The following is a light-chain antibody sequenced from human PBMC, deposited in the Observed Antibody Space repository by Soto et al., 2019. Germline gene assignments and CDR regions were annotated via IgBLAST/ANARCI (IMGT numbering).Light chain of an antibody. CDR2: AAS. V-gene: IGKV1-16*01. CDR1: QNINNY. Sequence: DIQTTQSPSTLSASVGDRVTITCQASQNINNYLNWYQQKPGRAPKLLIYAASTLQSGVPSRFSGSGSGTDFTLTISCLQSEDFATYYCQQYYSYPRTFGQGTKVDIK. J-gene: IGKJ1*01. CDR3: QQYYSYPRT.